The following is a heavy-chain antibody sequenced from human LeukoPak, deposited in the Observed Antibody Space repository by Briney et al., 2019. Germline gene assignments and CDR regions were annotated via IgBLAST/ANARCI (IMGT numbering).Heavy chain of an antibody. D-gene: IGHD2-15*01. CDR2: IYYSGST. V-gene: IGHV4-59*01. CDR1: GGSISSYY. Sequence: PSETLSLTRTVSGGSISSYYWSWIRQPPGKGLEWIGYIYYSGSTNYNPSLKSRVTISVDTSKNQFSLKLSSVTAADTAVYYCARGRYCSGGSCYYFDYWGQGTLVTVSS. CDR3: ARGRYCSGGSCYYFDY. J-gene: IGHJ4*02.